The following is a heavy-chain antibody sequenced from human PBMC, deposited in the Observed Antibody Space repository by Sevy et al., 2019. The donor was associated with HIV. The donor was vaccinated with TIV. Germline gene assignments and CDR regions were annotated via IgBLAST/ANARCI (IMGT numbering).Heavy chain of an antibody. CDR1: GGSFSGYY. CDR3: ARHCSGTSCSHAFDI. J-gene: IGHJ3*02. D-gene: IGHD2-2*01. Sequence: SETLALTCAVYGGSFSGYYWSWIRQPPGKGLEWIGEINHSGSTNYNPSLKSRVTISVDTSKNQFSLKLSSVTAADTAVYYCARHCSGTSCSHAFDIWGQGTMVTVSS. V-gene: IGHV4-34*01. CDR2: INHSGST.